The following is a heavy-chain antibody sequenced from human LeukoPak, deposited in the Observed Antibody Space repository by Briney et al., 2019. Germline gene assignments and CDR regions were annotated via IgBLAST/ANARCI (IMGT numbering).Heavy chain of an antibody. CDR2: IYSGGST. Sequence: AGGSLRLSCAAPGFTFSSYGMHWVRQAPGKGLEWVSIIYSGGSTYYADSVKGRFTISRDDSKNTLYLQMNSLRAEDTAVYYCAADFPSVDWGQGTLVTVSS. J-gene: IGHJ4*02. V-gene: IGHV3-NL1*01. CDR1: GFTFSSYG. D-gene: IGHD3-10*01. CDR3: AADFPSVD.